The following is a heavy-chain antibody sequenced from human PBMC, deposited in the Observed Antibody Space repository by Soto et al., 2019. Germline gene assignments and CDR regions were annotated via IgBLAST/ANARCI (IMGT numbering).Heavy chain of an antibody. CDR2: IYYSGST. Sequence: SETLCLTCPVSGGYISSGCYYWSWIRQHPGKGLEWIGYIYYSGSTYYNPTLKSRVTISVDTSKNQFSLKLSSVTAADTAVYYCARDPIYYDSSGYSFDYYYGMDVWGQGTTVTVSS. J-gene: IGHJ6*02. CDR1: GGYISSGCYY. D-gene: IGHD3-22*01. CDR3: ARDPIYYDSSGYSFDYYYGMDV. V-gene: IGHV4-31*03.